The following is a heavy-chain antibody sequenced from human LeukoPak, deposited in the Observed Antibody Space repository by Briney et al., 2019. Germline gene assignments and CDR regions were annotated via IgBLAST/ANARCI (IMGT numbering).Heavy chain of an antibody. J-gene: IGHJ4*02. D-gene: IGHD3-22*01. V-gene: IGHV3-23*01. CDR1: GFTFSSYA. Sequence: PGGSLRLSCAASGFTFSSYAMSWVRQAPGKGLEWVSAISGSGGSTYYADSVKGRFTISRDNSKNTLYLQMNSLRAEDTAVYYCAKVKYYYDRSGYFSQTHTYYFDYWGQGTLVTVSS. CDR3: AKVKYYYDRSGYFSQTHTYYFDY. CDR2: ISGSGGST.